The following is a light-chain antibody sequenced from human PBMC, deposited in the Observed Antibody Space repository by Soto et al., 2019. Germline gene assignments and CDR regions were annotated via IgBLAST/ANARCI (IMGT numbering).Light chain of an antibody. CDR3: ATWDDNVYGQV. Sequence: QSVLTQPPSVSEAPRQRVTISCSGSSSNIGNHVVNWYQHLPGKAPRLVIYYDDLLPSGVSDRFSGSKSGTSASLAISGLQSEDEADYYCATWDDNVYGQVVGAGTKVTVL. CDR2: YDD. CDR1: SSNIGNHV. J-gene: IGLJ1*01. V-gene: IGLV1-36*01.